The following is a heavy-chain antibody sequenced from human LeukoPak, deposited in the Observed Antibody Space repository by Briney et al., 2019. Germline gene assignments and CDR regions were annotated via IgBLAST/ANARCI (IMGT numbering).Heavy chain of an antibody. J-gene: IGHJ4*02. D-gene: IGHD2-8*01. V-gene: IGHV4-39*01. CDR2: FYYSGKT. Sequence: SETLSLTCSISGGSISNPNIYWGWIRQPPGKGLEWIGNFYYSGKTYYNPSVKSRVTISVDTSKNQFSLTLRSVTAADTAVYSCARGMRVELTPSPPFEYWGQGTLVTVPS. CDR1: GGSISNPNIY. CDR3: ARGMRVELTPSPPFEY.